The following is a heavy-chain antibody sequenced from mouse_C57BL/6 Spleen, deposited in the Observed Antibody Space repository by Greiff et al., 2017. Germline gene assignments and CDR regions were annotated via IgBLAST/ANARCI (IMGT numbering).Heavy chain of an antibody. CDR1: GFTFSDYG. D-gene: IGHD2-5*01. V-gene: IGHV5-17*01. Sequence: EVKLMESGGGLVKPGGSLKLSCAASGFTFSDYGMHWVRQAPEKGLEWVAYISSGSSTIYYADTVKGRFTISRDNAKNTLFLQMTSLRSEDTAMYYCARNDYSNYGYAMDYWGQGTSVTVSS. J-gene: IGHJ4*01. CDR2: ISSGSSTI. CDR3: ARNDYSNYGYAMDY.